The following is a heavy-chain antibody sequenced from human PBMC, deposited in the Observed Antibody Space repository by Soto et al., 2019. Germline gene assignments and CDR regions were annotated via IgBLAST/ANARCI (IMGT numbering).Heavy chain of an antibody. CDR3: ATNYGSGSTHFDY. V-gene: IGHV1-69*02. CDR2: IIPMLGMS. Sequence: QVQLVQSGAEVKKPGSPVRVSCTASGDTFNFYTISWVRQVPGQGPEWMGRIIPMLGMSNYAQKFHGRVTIMADKSTSTVYMNLSGLTSEDTAVYYCATNYGSGSTHFDYWGQGTLVTVSS. CDR1: GDTFNFYT. D-gene: IGHD3-10*01. J-gene: IGHJ4*02.